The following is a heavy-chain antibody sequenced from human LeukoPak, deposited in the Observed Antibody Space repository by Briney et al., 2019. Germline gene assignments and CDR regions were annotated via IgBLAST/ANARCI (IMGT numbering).Heavy chain of an antibody. Sequence: SETLSLTCTVSGGSISSSSYYWSWIRQHPGKGLEWIGYIYYSGSTYYNPSLKSRVTISVDTSKNQFSLKLSSVTAADTAVYYCARERKGGSCPIDYWGQGTLVTVSS. CDR1: GGSISSSSYY. D-gene: IGHD2-15*01. CDR2: IYYSGST. V-gene: IGHV4-31*03. CDR3: ARERKGGSCPIDY. J-gene: IGHJ4*02.